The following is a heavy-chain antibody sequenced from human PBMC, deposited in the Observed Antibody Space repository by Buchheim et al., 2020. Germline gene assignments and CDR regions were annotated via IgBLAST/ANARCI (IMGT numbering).Heavy chain of an antibody. J-gene: IGHJ4*02. D-gene: IGHD1-1*01. V-gene: IGHV1-8*01. CDR2: MNVNNGNT. Sequence: QVQLVQSGAEVRKPGASVKVSCKASGYSFSDYDIHWVRQASGQGLQWVGWMNVNNGNTAYAQNFHGRVTMTRDTSINPAYMELSSLRSDDTAIYYCARQRGPLDYWGQGTL. CDR3: ARQRGPLDY. CDR1: GYSFSDYD.